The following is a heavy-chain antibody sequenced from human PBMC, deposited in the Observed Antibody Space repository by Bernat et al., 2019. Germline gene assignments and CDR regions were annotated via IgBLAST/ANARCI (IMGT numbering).Heavy chain of an antibody. J-gene: IGHJ5*02. CDR2: TYYRSKWYN. V-gene: IGHV6-1*01. Sequence: QVQLQQSGPGLVKPSQTLSLTCAISGDSVASSSAAWNWIRQSPSRGLEWLGRTYYRSKWYNDYAVSVKSRITINPDTSKTQFSLQLNSVTPEDTDVYYCARTDSSTGRNWFDPWGQGTLVTVSS. CDR1: GDSVASSSAA. CDR3: ARTDSSTGRNWFDP. D-gene: IGHD2-2*01.